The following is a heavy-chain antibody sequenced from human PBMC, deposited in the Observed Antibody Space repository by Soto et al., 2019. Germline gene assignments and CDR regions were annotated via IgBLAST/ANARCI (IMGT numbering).Heavy chain of an antibody. V-gene: IGHV3-48*03. J-gene: IGHJ4*02. CDR1: GFTFSSCE. D-gene: IGHD5-12*01. CDR3: ARVNLVDTVITIRGDFDY. Sequence: EVQLVESGGGLVQPGGSLRLSCAASGFTFSSCEMNWVRQAPGKGLEWVSYISSSGSTIHYADFVKGRFTISRDNAKNSLYLQMNSLRAEDTAVYYCARVNLVDTVITIRGDFDYWGQGTLVTVSP. CDR2: ISSSGSTI.